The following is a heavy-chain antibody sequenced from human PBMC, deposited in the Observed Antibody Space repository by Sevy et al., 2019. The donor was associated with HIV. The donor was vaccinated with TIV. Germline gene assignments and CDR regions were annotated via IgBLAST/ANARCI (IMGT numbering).Heavy chain of an antibody. D-gene: IGHD2-2*01. CDR2: IKQDGSER. V-gene: IGHV3-7*01. CDR3: ARGSFCSSASCYSGGYHY. J-gene: IGHJ4*02. Sequence: GGSLRLSCAASVFTFSSYWPNWVRQAPGKGLEWVANIKQDGSERYYVDSVKGRFTISRDNAKNSLYLQMNSLRAEDTAVYYCARGSFCSSASCYSGGYHYWGQGTLVTVSS. CDR1: VFTFSSYW.